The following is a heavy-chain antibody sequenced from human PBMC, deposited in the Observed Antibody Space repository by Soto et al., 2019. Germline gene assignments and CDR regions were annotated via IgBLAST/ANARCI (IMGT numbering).Heavy chain of an antibody. V-gene: IGHV1-18*01. CDR2: ISTYTGNT. CDR3: ARGYYYGSGRPTPGGMDV. D-gene: IGHD3-10*01. Sequence: QVHLVQSGAEVKKPGASVKVSCKASGYTFTNYDINWVRQAPGQGLEWMGWISTYTGNTNYAQKLQGRVTMTTDTYTSTDYRELRSLRSDDTAVYYCARGYYYGSGRPTPGGMDVWGQGTTVTVSS. J-gene: IGHJ6*02. CDR1: GYTFTNYD.